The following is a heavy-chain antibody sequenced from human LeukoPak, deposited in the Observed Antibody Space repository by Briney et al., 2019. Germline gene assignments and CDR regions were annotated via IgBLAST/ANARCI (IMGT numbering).Heavy chain of an antibody. V-gene: IGHV4-34*01. CDR3: ARGAGSTTSNDAFDI. CDR2: INHGGST. Sequence: SETLSLTCAVSGGSFSGHYWNWIRQPPGKGLEWIGEINHGGSTNYNPSLKSRVTISVDTSQKQFSLRLSSVTAADTAVYYCARGAGSTTSNDAFDIWGQGTMVTVSS. J-gene: IGHJ3*02. CDR1: GGSFSGHY. D-gene: IGHD1-1*01.